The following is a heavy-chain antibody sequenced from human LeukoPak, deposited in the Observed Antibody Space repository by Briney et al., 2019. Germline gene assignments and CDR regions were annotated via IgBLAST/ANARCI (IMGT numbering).Heavy chain of an antibody. CDR3: AGLGYCSGGSCYLPDY. Sequence: SVKVSCKASGGTFSSYAIGWVRQAPGQGLEWMGGIIPIFGTANYAQKFQGRVTITTDESTSTAYMELSSLRSEDTAVYYCAGLGYCSGGSCYLPDYWGQGTLVTVSS. V-gene: IGHV1-69*05. CDR1: GGTFSSYA. D-gene: IGHD2-15*01. CDR2: IIPIFGTA. J-gene: IGHJ4*02.